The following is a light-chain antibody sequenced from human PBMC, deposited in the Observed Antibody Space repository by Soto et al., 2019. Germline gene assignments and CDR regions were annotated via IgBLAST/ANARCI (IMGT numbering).Light chain of an antibody. V-gene: IGKV1-6*01. Sequence: AIQMTQSPSSLSASVGDRVTITCRASQGIRNDLGWYQQKPGKAPKLLIYAASSLQSGVPSRFSGSGSGTDVTLLISSLQPEDFATYYCLQDYNYPRTFGPGTKVDIK. CDR3: LQDYNYPRT. J-gene: IGKJ3*01. CDR1: QGIRND. CDR2: AAS.